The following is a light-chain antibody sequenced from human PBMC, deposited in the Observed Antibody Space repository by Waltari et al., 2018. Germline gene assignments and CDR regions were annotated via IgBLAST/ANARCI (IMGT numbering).Light chain of an antibody. CDR2: DVS. CDR3: SSQSSNNVVL. CDR1: SIDVVCYNS. Sequence: QSALTQPASVSGPPGQSVTIFCTGTSIDVVCYNSVSWYQEHPGQAPRVIIYDVSDRPSGVSDRFSGSKSGNTASLTISGLQAEDEADYYCSSQSSNNVVLFGGGTKLTVL. V-gene: IGLV2-14*01. J-gene: IGLJ2*01.